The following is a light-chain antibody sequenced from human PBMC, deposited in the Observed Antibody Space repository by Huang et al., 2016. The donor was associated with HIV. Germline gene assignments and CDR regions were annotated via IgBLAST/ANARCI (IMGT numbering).Light chain of an antibody. CDR3: QQSYSNTFT. CDR2: AAS. CDR1: QSISRY. V-gene: IGKV1-39*01. J-gene: IGKJ3*01. Sequence: DIQMTQSPSSLSASVGDRVIITCRASQSISRYLNWYQQQPGKAPNLLIYAASSLQSGDPSRFSGSGSGTDFTLTIRSLQPEDFATYYCQQSYSNTFTFGAGTKVDVK.